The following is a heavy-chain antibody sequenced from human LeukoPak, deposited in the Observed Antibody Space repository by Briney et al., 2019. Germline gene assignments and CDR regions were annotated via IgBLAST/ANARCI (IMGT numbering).Heavy chain of an antibody. Sequence: KPSETLSLTCTVSGGSISSYYWSWIRQPAGKGLEWIGRFYTSGSTNYNPSLKSRVTISVDTSKNQFSLKLSSVTAADTAVYYCARETGYNWNDIHYYMDVWGKGTTVTVSS. J-gene: IGHJ6*03. D-gene: IGHD1-1*01. CDR1: GGSISSYY. CDR2: FYTSGST. CDR3: ARETGYNWNDIHYYMDV. V-gene: IGHV4-4*07.